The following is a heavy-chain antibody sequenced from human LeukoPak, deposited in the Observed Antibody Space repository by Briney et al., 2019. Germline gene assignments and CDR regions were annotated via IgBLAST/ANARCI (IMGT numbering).Heavy chain of an antibody. J-gene: IGHJ4*02. Sequence: SGPTLVNPTQTLTLTCTFSGFSLSTSGVGVGWIRQPPGNALEWLALIYWDDDKRYSPSLKSRLTITKDTSKNEVVLTMTNMDPVDTATYYCVHLYYYDTSGSKQIDYWGQGTLVTVSS. D-gene: IGHD3-22*01. CDR1: GFSLSTSGVG. CDR3: VHLYYYDTSGSKQIDY. CDR2: IYWDDDK. V-gene: IGHV2-5*02.